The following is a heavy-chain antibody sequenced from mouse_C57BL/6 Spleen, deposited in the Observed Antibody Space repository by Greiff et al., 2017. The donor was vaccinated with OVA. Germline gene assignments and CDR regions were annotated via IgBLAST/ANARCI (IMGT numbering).Heavy chain of an antibody. CDR1: GYTFTSYW. CDR3: ARRITTVVERYFDV. V-gene: IGHV1-55*01. Sequence: QVQLQQPGAELVKPGASVKMSCKASGYTFTSYWITWVKQRPGQGLEWIGDIYPGSGSTNYNEKFKSKATLTVDTSSSTAYMQLSSLTSEDSAVYYCARRITTVVERYFDVWGTGTTVTVSS. CDR2: IYPGSGST. J-gene: IGHJ1*03. D-gene: IGHD1-1*01.